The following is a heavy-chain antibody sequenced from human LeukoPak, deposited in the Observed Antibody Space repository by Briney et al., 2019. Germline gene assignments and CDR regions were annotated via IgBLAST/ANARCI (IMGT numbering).Heavy chain of an antibody. CDR3: ATYRDDWFDP. CDR2: IYYSGNT. CDR1: GVSISSSNSY. J-gene: IGHJ5*02. D-gene: IGHD5-24*01. V-gene: IGHV4-39*02. Sequence: PSETLSLTCTVSGVSISSSNSYWGWIRQPPGKGLEWIGSIYYSGNTYYNPSLKSRVIMSEDTSKNHFSLKLTSVTAADTAFYYCATYRDDWFDPWGQGILVTVSS.